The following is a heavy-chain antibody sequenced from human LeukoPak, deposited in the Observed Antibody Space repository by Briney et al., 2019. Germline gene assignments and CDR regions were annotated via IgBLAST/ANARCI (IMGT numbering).Heavy chain of an antibody. CDR2: ISWDGAVT. Sequence: GGSLRLSCAASGFTLDDYTMHWVRQAPGKGLEWVSLISWDGAVTYYAFSVKGRFTISRDNSKNSLYLQMNSLRTEDTALYHCTKADRYSDSSGYAFDMWGQGTMVTVSS. CDR3: TKADRYSDSSGYAFDM. J-gene: IGHJ3*02. CDR1: GFTLDDYT. D-gene: IGHD3-22*01. V-gene: IGHV3-43*01.